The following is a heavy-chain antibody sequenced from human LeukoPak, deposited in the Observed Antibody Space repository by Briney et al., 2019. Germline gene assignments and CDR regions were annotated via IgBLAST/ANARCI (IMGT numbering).Heavy chain of an antibody. CDR1: GGSISRYF. D-gene: IGHD3-22*01. J-gene: IGHJ6*04. V-gene: IGHV4-4*07. CDR3: ARDLGSSGYFDV. CDR2: IHVSGST. Sequence: PSETLSLICSVSGGSISRYFWSWIRQPAGKGLEWIGYIHVSGSTNYNPSLKSRVTMSEDMSKNQISLKLSSVTAADTAVYYCARDLGSSGYFDVWGKGTTVTVSS.